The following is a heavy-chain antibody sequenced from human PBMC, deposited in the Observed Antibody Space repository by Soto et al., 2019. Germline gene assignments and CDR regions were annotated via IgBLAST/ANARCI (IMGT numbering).Heavy chain of an antibody. CDR3: ARDAGTTVSYNWFDP. D-gene: IGHD4-17*01. Sequence: ASVKVSCKASGYTLTGYYMHWVRQAPGQGLEWMGWINPNSGGTNYAQKFQGWVTMTRDTSISTAYMELSRLRSDDTAVYYCARDAGTTVSYNWFDPWGQGTLVTVSS. CDR1: GYTLTGYY. V-gene: IGHV1-2*04. CDR2: INPNSGGT. J-gene: IGHJ5*02.